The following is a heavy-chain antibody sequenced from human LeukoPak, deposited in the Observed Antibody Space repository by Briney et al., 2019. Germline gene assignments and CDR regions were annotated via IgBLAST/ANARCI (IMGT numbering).Heavy chain of an antibody. CDR1: GCSFTSYG. D-gene: IGHD4-11*01. V-gene: IGHV1-18*01. J-gene: IGHJ4*02. Sequence: GASVKVSCKASGCSFTSYGISWVRQAPGQGLEWMGWISAYNGNTNYAQKLQGRVTMTTNTSTSTAYMELRSLRSDDASVYDCARDPVNSVTPPLDYWGQGTLVTVSS. CDR3: ARDPVNSVTPPLDY. CDR2: ISAYNGNT.